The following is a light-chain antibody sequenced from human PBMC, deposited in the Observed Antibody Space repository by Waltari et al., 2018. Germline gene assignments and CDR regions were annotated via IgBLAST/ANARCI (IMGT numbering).Light chain of an antibody. Sequence: QTVVTQEPSFSVSPGGTVTLTCGLSSGSVSTSYYPSWYQQTPGQPPRTLIYHTNPRSAVFPDRVSGSILGNKAALTITGAQADDESDYYCVLYMTSGISVFGGGTKLTVL. J-gene: IGLJ3*02. CDR3: VLYMTSGISV. CDR1: SGSVSTSYY. V-gene: IGLV8-61*01. CDR2: HTN.